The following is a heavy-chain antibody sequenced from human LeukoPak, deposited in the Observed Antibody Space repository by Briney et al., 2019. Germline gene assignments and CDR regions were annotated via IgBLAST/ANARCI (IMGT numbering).Heavy chain of an antibody. V-gene: IGHV3-48*04. D-gene: IGHD1-26*01. CDR3: ARDRVGALYFDY. CDR1: GVTFSSYR. J-gene: IGHJ4*02. Sequence: PGESLRLSCAASGVTFSSYRMNWVRQAPGKGLEWVSFISSSGNSIHYADSVKGRFTVSRDNAQNSLYLQMHSLRAEDTAVYYCARDRVGALYFDYWGQGTLVTVSS. CDR2: ISSSGNSI.